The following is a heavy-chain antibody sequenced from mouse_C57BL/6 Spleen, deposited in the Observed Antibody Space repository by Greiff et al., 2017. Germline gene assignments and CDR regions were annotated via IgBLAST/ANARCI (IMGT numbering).Heavy chain of an antibody. D-gene: IGHD2-3*01. Sequence: EVMLVESGGGLVKPGGSLKLSCAASGFTFSDYGMHWVRQAPEKGLEWVAYISSGSSTIYYADTVKGRFTISRDNAKTTLFLQMTSLRSEDTAMYYCARGYDGYLHFDYWGQGTTLTVSS. CDR2: ISSGSSTI. CDR3: ARGYDGYLHFDY. CDR1: GFTFSDYG. V-gene: IGHV5-17*01. J-gene: IGHJ2*01.